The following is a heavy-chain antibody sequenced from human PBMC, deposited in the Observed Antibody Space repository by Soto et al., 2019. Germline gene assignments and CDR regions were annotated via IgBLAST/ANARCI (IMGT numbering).Heavy chain of an antibody. V-gene: IGHV5-51*01. CDR1: GYSFTSYW. CDR3: ARHSVEIRLDYGMDV. Sequence: PGESLKISCKGSGYSFTSYWIGWVRQMPGKGLEWMGIIYPGDSDTRYSPSFQGQVTISADKSISTAYLQWSSLKASDTAMYYCARHSVEIRLDYGMDVWGQGPTVTVSS. CDR2: IYPGDSDT. D-gene: IGHD1-7*01. J-gene: IGHJ6*02.